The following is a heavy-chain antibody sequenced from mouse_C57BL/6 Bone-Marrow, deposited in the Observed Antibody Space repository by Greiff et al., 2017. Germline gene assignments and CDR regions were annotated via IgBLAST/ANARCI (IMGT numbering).Heavy chain of an antibody. CDR3: ARISSDYYGSSYAMDY. J-gene: IGHJ4*01. CDR1: GYSITSDY. Sequence: EVKLMESGPGLAKPSQTLSLTCSVTGYSITSDYWNWIRKFPGNKLEYMGYISYSGSTYYNPSHKSRISITRDTSKNQYYLQLNAVTTEDTATYYCARISSDYYGSSYAMDYWGQGTSVTVSS. CDR2: ISYSGST. V-gene: IGHV3-8*01. D-gene: IGHD1-1*01.